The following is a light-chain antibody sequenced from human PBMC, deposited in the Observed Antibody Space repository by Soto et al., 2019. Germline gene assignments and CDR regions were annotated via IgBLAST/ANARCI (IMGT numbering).Light chain of an antibody. CDR3: HQRQYWPPIT. J-gene: IGKJ5*01. V-gene: IGKV3D-20*02. CDR1: QTVRNNY. CDR2: DAS. Sequence: VLTQSPGTLSLSPGERATLSCRASQTVRNNYLAWYQQKPGQAPRLLIYDASSRATGIPDRFSGGGSGADFTPTISRLEPEDFAVYYCHQRQYWPPITFGPGTRLEI.